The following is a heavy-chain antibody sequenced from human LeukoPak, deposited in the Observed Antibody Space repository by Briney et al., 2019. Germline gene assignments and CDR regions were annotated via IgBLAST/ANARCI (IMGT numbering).Heavy chain of an antibody. CDR1: GGTFISYA. Sequence: ASVKVSCKASGGTFISYAISWVRQAPGQGLEWMGGIIPIFGTANYAQKFQGRVTITADESTSTAYMELSSLRSEDTAVYYCAREGSSWSHYFDYWGQETLVTVSS. V-gene: IGHV1-69*01. CDR3: AREGSSWSHYFDY. J-gene: IGHJ4*02. CDR2: IIPIFGTA. D-gene: IGHD6-13*01.